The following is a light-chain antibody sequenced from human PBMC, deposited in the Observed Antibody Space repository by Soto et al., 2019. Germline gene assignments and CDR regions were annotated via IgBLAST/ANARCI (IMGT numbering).Light chain of an antibody. CDR1: RSDVGGYNY. CDR2: EVR. V-gene: IGLV2-14*03. CDR3: TSYTDSGNYV. Sequence: QSVLTQPASVSGSPGQSITISCTGTRSDVGGYNYVSWYQQYPGEVPKVLIYEVRNRPSGVSDRFSGSKSDNTASLTISRLQAEDEADYYCTSYTDSGNYVFGTGTKVTVL. J-gene: IGLJ1*01.